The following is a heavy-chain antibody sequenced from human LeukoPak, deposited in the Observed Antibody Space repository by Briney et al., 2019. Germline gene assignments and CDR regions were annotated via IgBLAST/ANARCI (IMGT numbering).Heavy chain of an antibody. D-gene: IGHD2-21*02. J-gene: IGHJ4*02. Sequence: SETLSLTCAVYGGSFSGYYWSWIRQPPGKGLEWIGEINHSGSTNYNPSLKSRVTISVDTSKNQFSLKLSSVNAADTAVYYCARVTYCGGDCYSGRGDYFDYWGQGTLVTVSS. CDR1: GGSFSGYY. CDR3: ARVTYCGGDCYSGRGDYFDY. CDR2: INHSGST. V-gene: IGHV4-34*01.